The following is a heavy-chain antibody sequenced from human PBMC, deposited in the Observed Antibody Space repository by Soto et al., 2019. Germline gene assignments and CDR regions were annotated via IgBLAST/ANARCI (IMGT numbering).Heavy chain of an antibody. D-gene: IGHD6-13*01. J-gene: IGHJ6*02. V-gene: IGHV1-46*01. Sequence: GAAVKACSKASGYTLTTFFMHWVRQAPGQGLEWMGVINPGYPAGRSTTYAQKFQGRVTXTXXTXXXTXYXXLSXLRSDDTAVYSCSTEAMVAAATTCMDVWG. CDR1: GYTLTTFF. CDR2: INPGYPAGRST. CDR3: STEAMVAAATTCMDV.